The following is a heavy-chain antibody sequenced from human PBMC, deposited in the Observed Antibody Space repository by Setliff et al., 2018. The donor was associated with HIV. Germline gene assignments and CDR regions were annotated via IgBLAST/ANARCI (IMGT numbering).Heavy chain of an antibody. CDR1: GESFRGHF. Sequence: SETLSLTCVVNGESFRGHFWTWIRQIPGKGLQWIGEIRHSGNTNYNPSLKSRLTISVDTSKNQYSLKLSSVTAADTAVYYCARPSWNCSGGSCYLDAFDIWGQGTMVTVSS. J-gene: IGHJ3*02. V-gene: IGHV4-34*01. D-gene: IGHD2-15*01. CDR2: IRHSGNT. CDR3: ARPSWNCSGGSCYLDAFDI.